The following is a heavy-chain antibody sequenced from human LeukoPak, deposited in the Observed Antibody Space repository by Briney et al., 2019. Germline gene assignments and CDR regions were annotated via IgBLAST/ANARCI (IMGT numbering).Heavy chain of an antibody. J-gene: IGHJ4*02. CDR1: GSSFSSYA. Sequence: GSLRLSCAASGSSFSSYAMSWVRQPPGKGLEWVSAIRRSGGSTYYTDSVKGRFTISRDNSKNTLSLQMNSLRADDTAVYYFEKIAAYDILAGYSHPFDYWGQGTLVTVSS. CDR2: IRRSGGST. V-gene: IGHV3-23*01. D-gene: IGHD3-9*01. CDR3: EKIAAYDILAGYSHPFDY.